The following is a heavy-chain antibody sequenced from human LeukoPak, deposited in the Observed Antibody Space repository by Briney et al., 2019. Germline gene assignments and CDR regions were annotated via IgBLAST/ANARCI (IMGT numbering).Heavy chain of an antibody. CDR2: ISSSSSTI. CDR3: ARSVDYSSPHLDY. Sequence: GGSLRLSCAASGFTFSSYSMNWVRQAPGKGLEWVSYISSSSSTIYHADSVKGRFTISRDNAKNSLYLQMNSLRAEDTAVYYCARSVDYSSPHLDYWGQGTLVTVSS. CDR1: GFTFSSYS. D-gene: IGHD6-13*01. J-gene: IGHJ4*02. V-gene: IGHV3-48*01.